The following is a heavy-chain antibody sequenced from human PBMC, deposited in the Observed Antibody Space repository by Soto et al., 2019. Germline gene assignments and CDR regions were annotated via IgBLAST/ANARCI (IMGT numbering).Heavy chain of an antibody. V-gene: IGHV3-7*01. D-gene: IGHD3-16*01. CDR1: GFTFFTYG. J-gene: IGHJ4*02. CDR3: ARDRGESTYPWGY. CDR2: INQDGSDT. Sequence: PGGSLRLSCATSGFTFFTYGISWVRQVSGKGLEWVANINQDGSDTNYVDSVKGRFTISRDNVKNSVYLQMNSLRAEDTAVYYCARDRGESTYPWGYWGPGTVVTVSS.